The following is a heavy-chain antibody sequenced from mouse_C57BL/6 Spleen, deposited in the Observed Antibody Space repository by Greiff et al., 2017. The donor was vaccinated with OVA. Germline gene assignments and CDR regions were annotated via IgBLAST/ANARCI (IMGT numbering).Heavy chain of an antibody. V-gene: IGHV14-1*01. CDR2: IDPEDGDT. CDR3: TTPITTVVAHWYFDV. J-gene: IGHJ1*03. D-gene: IGHD1-1*01. Sequence: DVQLQESGAELVRPGASVKLSCTASGFNIKDYYMHWVKQRPEQGLEWIGRIDPEDGDTEYAPKFQGKATMTADTSSNTAYLQLSSLTSEDTAVYYCTTPITTVVAHWYFDVWGTGTTVTVSS. CDR1: GFNIKDYY.